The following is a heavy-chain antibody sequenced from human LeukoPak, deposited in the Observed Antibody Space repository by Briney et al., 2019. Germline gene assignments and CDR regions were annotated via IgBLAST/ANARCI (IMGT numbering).Heavy chain of an antibody. CDR3: ARVPPLRYYFDH. J-gene: IGHJ4*02. CDR2: MNPNSGNT. V-gene: IGHV1-8*02. Sequence: ASVKVSCKASGYTFTSYDINWVRQATGQGLEWMGWMNPNSGNTGYVENLQGRVTMTTDTSTSTAYMELRSLRSDDTAAYYCARVPPLRYYFDHWGQGTLVTVSS. D-gene: IGHD3-16*01. CDR1: GYTFTSYD.